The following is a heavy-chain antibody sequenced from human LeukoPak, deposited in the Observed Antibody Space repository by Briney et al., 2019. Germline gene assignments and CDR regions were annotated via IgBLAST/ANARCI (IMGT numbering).Heavy chain of an antibody. CDR1: GFTFSSYT. CDR2: ISSSSSYI. Sequence: GGSLRLSCAASGFTFSSYTMTWVRQAPGKGLEWVSSISSSSSYIYSADSVKGRFTISRDNAKNSLYLQMNSLRAEDTAVYYCAITDYGEGDYWGQGTLVTVSS. CDR3: AITDYGEGDY. D-gene: IGHD4-17*01. J-gene: IGHJ4*02. V-gene: IGHV3-21*01.